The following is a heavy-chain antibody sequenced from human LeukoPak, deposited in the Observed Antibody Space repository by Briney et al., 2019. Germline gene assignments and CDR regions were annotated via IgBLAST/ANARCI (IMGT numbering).Heavy chain of an antibody. CDR2: IYHSGST. CDR3: ASTRGYSYGKHGPFDY. Sequence: SQTLSLTCAVCGGSISSGGYSWSWIRQPPGKGLEWIGYIYHSGSTYYNPSLKSRVTISVDRSKTQFSLKLSSVTAADTAVYYCASTRGYSYGKHGPFDYWGQGTLVTVSS. D-gene: IGHD5-18*01. J-gene: IGHJ4*02. CDR1: GGSISSGGYS. V-gene: IGHV4-30-2*01.